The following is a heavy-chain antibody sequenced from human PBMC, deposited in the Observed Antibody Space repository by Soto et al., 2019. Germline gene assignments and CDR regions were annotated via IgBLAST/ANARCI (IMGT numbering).Heavy chain of an antibody. CDR3: ARGGDMITFGGVIVMNAFDI. Sequence: SLRLSCAASGFTFSSYSMNWVRQAPGKGLEWVSYISSSSSTIYYADSVKGRFTISRDNAKNSLYLQMNSLRAKDTAVYYCARGGDMITFGGVIVMNAFDIWGKGTMVTVSS. V-gene: IGHV3-48*01. CDR1: GFTFSSYS. D-gene: IGHD3-16*02. J-gene: IGHJ3*02. CDR2: ISSSSSTI.